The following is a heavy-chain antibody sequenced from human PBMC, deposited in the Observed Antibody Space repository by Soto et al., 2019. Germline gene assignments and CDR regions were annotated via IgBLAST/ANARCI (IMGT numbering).Heavy chain of an antibody. V-gene: IGHV3-30*18. Sequence: QVQLVESGGGVVQPGRSLRLSCAVSGVTLSRYGMQWVRQAPGKGLEWVSVVSSDGNTKFYADSVKGRFTISKDNSKNALCLQMDSLRSDDTAVYYCAKESGGVIYAAYFDSWGQGTPVTVSS. CDR1: GVTLSRYG. D-gene: IGHD2-15*01. J-gene: IGHJ4*02. CDR2: VSSDGNTK. CDR3: AKESGGVIYAAYFDS.